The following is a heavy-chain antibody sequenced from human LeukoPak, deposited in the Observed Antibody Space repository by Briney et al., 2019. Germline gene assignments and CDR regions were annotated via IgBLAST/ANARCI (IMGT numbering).Heavy chain of an antibody. CDR3: ARELRPALRFLEGDI. CDR1: GFKFSDYY. CDR2: ISSSGSTI. J-gene: IGHJ3*02. V-gene: IGHV3-11*04. D-gene: IGHD3-3*01. Sequence: GGSLRLSCAASGFKFSDYYMSWIRQAPGKGLEWVSYISSSGSTIYYADSVKGRFTISRDNAKNSLYLQMNSLRAEDTAVYYCARELRPALRFLEGDIWGQGTMVTVSS.